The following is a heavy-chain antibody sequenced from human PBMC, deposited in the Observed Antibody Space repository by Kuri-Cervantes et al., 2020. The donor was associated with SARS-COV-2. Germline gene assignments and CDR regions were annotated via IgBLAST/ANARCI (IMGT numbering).Heavy chain of an antibody. CDR1: GFTFSSYA. V-gene: IGHV3-30*02. J-gene: IGHJ4*02. Sequence: GESLKISCAASGFTFSSYAMSWVRQAPGKGLEWVGFVRRDGSNYYYADSVKGRFTISRDNSKNLLYLEMNSLRPEDTAVYYCAKVATANLDYWGQGTLVTVSS. CDR2: VRRDGSNY. CDR3: AKVATANLDY.